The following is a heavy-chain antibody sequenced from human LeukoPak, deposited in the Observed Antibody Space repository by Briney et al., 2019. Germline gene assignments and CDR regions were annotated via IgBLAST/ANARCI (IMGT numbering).Heavy chain of an antibody. V-gene: IGHV3-23*01. CDR1: GFTFSSYG. CDR3: ARTGNPPTGDY. CDR2: ISGSGGST. D-gene: IGHD1-1*01. J-gene: IGHJ4*02. Sequence: GGSLRLSCAASGFTFSSYGMSWVRQAPGKGLEWVSAISGSGGSTYYADSVKDRFTISRDNSKNTLYLQMNSLRAEDTAVYYCARTGNPPTGDYWGQGTLVTVSS.